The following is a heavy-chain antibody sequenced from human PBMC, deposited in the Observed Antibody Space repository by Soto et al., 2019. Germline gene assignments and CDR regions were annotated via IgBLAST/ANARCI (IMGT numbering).Heavy chain of an antibody. J-gene: IGHJ6*02. CDR1: GGSISSGDYY. CDR3: ARNSGYAGDYYGMDV. D-gene: IGHD5-12*01. V-gene: IGHV4-30-4*01. CDR2: IYYSGST. Sequence: SETLSLTCTVSGGSISSGDYYRSWIRQPPGKGLEWIGYIYYSGSTYYNPSLKSRVTISVDTSKNQFSLKLSSVTAADTAVYYCARNSGYAGDYYGMDVWGQGTTVTVSS.